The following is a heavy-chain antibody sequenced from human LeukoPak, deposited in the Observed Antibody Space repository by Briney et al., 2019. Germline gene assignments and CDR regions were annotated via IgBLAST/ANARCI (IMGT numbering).Heavy chain of an antibody. D-gene: IGHD2-2*01. CDR3: AKAGIVVVPAAIWVYFDY. CDR2: ISGSGGST. V-gene: IGHV3-23*01. CDR1: GFTFSSYA. J-gene: IGHJ4*02. Sequence: GGSLRLSCAASGFTFSSYAMSWVRQAPGKGLEWVSAISGSGGSTYYADSVKGRFTISRDNSKNTLYLQMNSLRDEDTAVYYCAKAGIVVVPAAIWVYFDYWGQGTLVTVSS.